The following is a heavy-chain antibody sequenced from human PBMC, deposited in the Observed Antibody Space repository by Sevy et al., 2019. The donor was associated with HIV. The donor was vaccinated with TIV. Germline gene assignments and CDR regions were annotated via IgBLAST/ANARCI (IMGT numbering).Heavy chain of an antibody. CDR2: MRQDGSEK. Sequence: GESLKISCAASGFTFSSYWMTWVRQAPGKGLERVANMRQDGSEKYYVDSVKGRFTISRDNAKNSLYLQMNSLRAEDTAVYYCARGIYGSGSRLGLGYWGQGTLVTVSS. D-gene: IGHD3-10*01. J-gene: IGHJ4*02. CDR3: ARGIYGSGSRLGLGY. V-gene: IGHV3-7*01. CDR1: GFTFSSYW.